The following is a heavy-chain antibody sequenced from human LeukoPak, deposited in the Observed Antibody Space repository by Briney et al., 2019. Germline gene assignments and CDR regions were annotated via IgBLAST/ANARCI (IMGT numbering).Heavy chain of an antibody. Sequence: PSETLPLTYPNCGGCIITSFLLGAVIRQPPGKDLQWIGSISYTGRPFYNPSLGSRVTMSVDTSKSQFSLKLSSVTATDTAVYHCATQQDSDHGPPNWFDPSGQGGLVTVSS. CDR2: ISYTGRP. CDR3: ATQQDSDHGPPNWFDP. CDR1: GGCIITSFLL. V-gene: IGHV4-39*01. J-gene: IGHJ5*02.